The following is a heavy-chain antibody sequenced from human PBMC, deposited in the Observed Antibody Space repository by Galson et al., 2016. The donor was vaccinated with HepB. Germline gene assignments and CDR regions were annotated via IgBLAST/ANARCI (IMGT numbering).Heavy chain of an antibody. J-gene: IGHJ3*02. Sequence: SLRLSCAASGFSVSSKYMSWVCQVPGKGLEWVSVIYSGGSTFYADSVKGRFTISRDNVKNTVYLQMNSVTDEDTAVYYCARSPSNWFGPSTFDIWGQGTMVIVSS. CDR1: GFSVSSKY. CDR3: ARSPSNWFGPSTFDI. V-gene: IGHV3-53*01. CDR2: IYSGGST. D-gene: IGHD6-13*01.